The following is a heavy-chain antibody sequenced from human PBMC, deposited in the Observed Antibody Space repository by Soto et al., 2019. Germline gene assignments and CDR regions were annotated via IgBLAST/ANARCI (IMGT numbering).Heavy chain of an antibody. D-gene: IGHD3-16*01. CDR2: INEDGSEK. Sequence: GGSLSLPCAASGFRFSLFWMIWFRQPPGKGLEWVANINEDGSEKFFADSVKGRFTISRDNAKNSLSLQMNSLTADDTAVYYCVRTGWPQSSYYFDYWGQGTLVTVSS. CDR3: VRTGWPQSSYYFDY. J-gene: IGHJ4*02. CDR1: GFRFSLFW. V-gene: IGHV3-7*03.